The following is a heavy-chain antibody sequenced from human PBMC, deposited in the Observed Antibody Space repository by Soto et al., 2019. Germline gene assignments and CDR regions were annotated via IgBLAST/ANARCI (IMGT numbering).Heavy chain of an antibody. J-gene: IGHJ5*02. Sequence: EASVKVSCKASGGTFSSYAISWVRQAPGQGLEWMGGIIPIFGTANYAQKFQGRVTITADRSTSTAYMELSSLRSEDTAVYYCARPVVVLRYSTSSYWFGPWGQGPLVTVSS. D-gene: IGHD6-6*01. V-gene: IGHV1-69*06. CDR3: ARPVVVLRYSTSSYWFGP. CDR2: IIPIFGTA. CDR1: GGTFSSYA.